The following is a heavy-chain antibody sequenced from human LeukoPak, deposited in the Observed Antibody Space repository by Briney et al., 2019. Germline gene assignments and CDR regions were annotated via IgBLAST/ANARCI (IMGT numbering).Heavy chain of an antibody. CDR1: GFTFSSCG. CDR3: AKDLGGDTAMVFDY. Sequence: SGRSLRLSCAASGFTFSSCGMHWVRQAPGKGLEWVAVISYDGSNKYYADSVKGRFTISRDNSKNTLYLQMNSLRAEDTAVYYGAKDLGGDTAMVFDYWGQGTLVTVS. CDR2: ISYDGSNK. D-gene: IGHD5-18*01. J-gene: IGHJ4*02. V-gene: IGHV3-30*18.